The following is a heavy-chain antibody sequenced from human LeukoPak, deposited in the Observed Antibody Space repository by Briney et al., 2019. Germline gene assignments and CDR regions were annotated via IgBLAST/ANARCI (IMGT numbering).Heavy chain of an antibody. V-gene: IGHV4-59*01. D-gene: IGHD3-10*01. J-gene: IGHJ4*02. CDR1: GGSISSYY. Sequence: SETLSLTCTVSGGSISSYYWSWIRQPPGKGLEWIGFIYDSGSTNYNPSLKSRVTISVDTSKNQFSLKLRSVTAADTAVYYCASILLWYVYDYWGQGTLVTVSS. CDR3: ASILLWYVYDY. CDR2: IYDSGST.